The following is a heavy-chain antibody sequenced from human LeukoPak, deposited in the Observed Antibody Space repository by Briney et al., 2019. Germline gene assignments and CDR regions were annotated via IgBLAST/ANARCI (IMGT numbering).Heavy chain of an antibody. D-gene: IGHD4-17*01. V-gene: IGHV3-53*01. J-gene: IGHJ4*02. Sequence: GGSLRLSCAASGFTVSSNYMSWVRQAPGKGLEWVSVIYSGGSTYYADSVKGRFTISRDNSKNTLYLQVNSLRAEDTAVYYCAKALNDGYGDLDYFDYWGQGTLVTVSS. CDR2: IYSGGST. CDR3: AKALNDGYGDLDYFDY. CDR1: GFTVSSNY.